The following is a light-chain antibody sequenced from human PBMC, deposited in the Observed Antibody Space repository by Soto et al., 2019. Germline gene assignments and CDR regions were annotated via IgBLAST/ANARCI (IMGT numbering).Light chain of an antibody. CDR3: QHYSNWPYT. Sequence: EIVMTQSPATLSVSPGERATLSCRASQTVYSNLAWYQQKYGQAPRLLIYGASTRATGVPARFSGSGSGTEFSLTISSLQSEDGAVYFCQHYSNWPYTFGQGPKLEIK. V-gene: IGKV3-15*01. CDR2: GAS. CDR1: QTVYSN. J-gene: IGKJ2*01.